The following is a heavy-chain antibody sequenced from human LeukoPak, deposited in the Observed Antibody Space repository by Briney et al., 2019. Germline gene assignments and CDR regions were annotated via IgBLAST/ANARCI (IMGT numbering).Heavy chain of an antibody. V-gene: IGHV3-53*01. J-gene: IGHJ6*03. CDR1: GFTFSSYA. Sequence: GGSLRLSCAASGFTFSSYAMHWVRQAPGKVLEWVSVIYSGGRTYFADSVKGRFTISRDNSKNTLYLQMNSLRAEDTAVYFCARVLSGRGSLYSYYYYMDVWGKGTTVTISS. D-gene: IGHD3-16*02. CDR3: ARVLSGRGSLYSYYYYMDV. CDR2: IYSGGRT.